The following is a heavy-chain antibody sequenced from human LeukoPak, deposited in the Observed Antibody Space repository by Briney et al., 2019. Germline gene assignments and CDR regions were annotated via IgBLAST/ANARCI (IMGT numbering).Heavy chain of an antibody. J-gene: IGHJ6*03. CDR2: IYYSGST. CDR3: ARVYLYYYYMDV. CDR1: GGSISSYY. V-gene: IGHV4-59*01. Sequence: PSETLSLTCTVSGGSISSYYWSWIRQPPGKGLEWIGYIYYSGSTNYNPSLKSRVTISVDTSKNQFSLKLSSVTAADTAVYYCARVYLYYYYMDVWGQGTMVTVSS.